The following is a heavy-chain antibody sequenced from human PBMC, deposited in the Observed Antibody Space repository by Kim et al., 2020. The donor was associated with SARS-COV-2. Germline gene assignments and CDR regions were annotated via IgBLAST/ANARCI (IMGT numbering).Heavy chain of an antibody. V-gene: IGHV3-11*04. CDR1: GFTFNDYS. Sequence: GGSLRLSCAASGFTFNDYSMSWIRQAPGKGLEWVAYISSTGDTIFYADSVKGRFTISSYSAEYSLYLQMNSLRPEATAVDYCSREKVYNRSGAIYYSG. J-gene: IGHJ6*01. CDR3: SREKVYNRSGAIYYSG. CDR2: ISSTGDTI. D-gene: IGHD1-20*01.